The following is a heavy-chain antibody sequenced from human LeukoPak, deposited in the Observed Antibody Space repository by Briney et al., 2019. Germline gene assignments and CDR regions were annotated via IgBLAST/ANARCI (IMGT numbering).Heavy chain of an antibody. Sequence: ASVKVSCKASGYTFTGYYMHWVRQAPGQGLEWMGWINPNSGGTNYAQKFQGRVTMTRDTSISTAYMELSRLRSDDTAVYYCARSPRAELVRSNWFDPWGQGTLVTVSS. CDR1: GYTFTGYY. CDR2: INPNSGGT. D-gene: IGHD6-6*01. CDR3: ARSPRAELVRSNWFDP. J-gene: IGHJ5*02. V-gene: IGHV1-2*02.